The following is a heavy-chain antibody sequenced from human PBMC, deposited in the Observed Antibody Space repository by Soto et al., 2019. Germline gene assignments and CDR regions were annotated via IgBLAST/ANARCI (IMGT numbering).Heavy chain of an antibody. J-gene: IGHJ6*03. CDR1: GYTFTGYY. V-gene: IGHV1-2*04. D-gene: IGHD3-16*01. CDR2: INPNSGGT. Sequence: ASVKVSCKASGYTFTGYYMHWVRQAPGQGLEWMGWINPNSGGTNYAQKFQGWVTMTRDTSISTAYMELSRLRSDDTAVYYCARVGCTLTGLCYYYMDVWGKGTTVTVSS. CDR3: ARVGCTLTGLCYYYMDV.